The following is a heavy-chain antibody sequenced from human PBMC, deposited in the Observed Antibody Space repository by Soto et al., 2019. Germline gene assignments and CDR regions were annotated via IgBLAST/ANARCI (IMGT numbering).Heavy chain of an antibody. CDR1: GYTLTDLA. CDR3: ATRGTRWLQSPFDY. V-gene: IGHV1-24*01. CDR2: FDPEDGET. J-gene: IGHJ4*02. Sequence: ASVKVSCKVSGYTLTDLAMHWLRQAPGKGLEWVGGFDPEDGETIYAQKFQGRVTMTEDTSTDTAYMELSSLRSEDTAVYYCATRGTRWLQSPFDYWGQGTLVTVS. D-gene: IGHD1-1*01.